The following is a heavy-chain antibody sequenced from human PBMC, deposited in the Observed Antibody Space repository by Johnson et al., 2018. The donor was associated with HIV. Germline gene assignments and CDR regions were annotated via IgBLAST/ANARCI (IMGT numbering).Heavy chain of an antibody. J-gene: IGHJ3*02. CDR3: ARGEDGVDAFDI. V-gene: IGHV3-33*08. D-gene: IGHD4-17*01. CDR1: GFTISTFW. CDR2: IWYDGSNK. Sequence: QVQLVESGGGVVQPGGSLRLSCEVSGFTISTFWMHWVRQVPGKGLEWVALIWYDGSNKYYADSVKGRFTISRDNSKNTLYLQMNSLRAEDTAVYYCARGEDGVDAFDIWGQGTMVTVSS.